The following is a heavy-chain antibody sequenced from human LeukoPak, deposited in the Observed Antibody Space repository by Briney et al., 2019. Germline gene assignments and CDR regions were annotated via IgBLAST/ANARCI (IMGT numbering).Heavy chain of an antibody. D-gene: IGHD5-18*01. CDR1: GGSISNSSYF. V-gene: IGHV4-39*07. CDR3: ARDGLWIHNAFDI. J-gene: IGHJ3*02. CDR2: IYHSGTT. Sequence: SETLSLTCTLSGGSISNSSYFWGWIRQPPGRGLEWIGSIYHSGTTYYNLSLKSRVTILLDTTKNQFSLKLSSVTAADTAVYYCARDGLWIHNAFDIWGQGTVVAVSS.